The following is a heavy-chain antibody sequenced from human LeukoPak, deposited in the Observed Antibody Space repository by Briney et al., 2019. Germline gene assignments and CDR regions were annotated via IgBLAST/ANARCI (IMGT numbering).Heavy chain of an antibody. J-gene: IGHJ4*02. CDR3: VREYHGGYFDF. CDR1: GYIFTSYS. CDR2: VYPSAGTS. D-gene: IGHD3-16*01. Sequence: GASVKVSCKASGYIFTSYSMHWVRQAPGQGLEWLGVVYPSAGTSDPAQRFRARITLSDDTSTSTAYMELRSLKSEDTAIYFCVREYHGGYFDFWGQGTLVTVSS. V-gene: IGHV1-46*03.